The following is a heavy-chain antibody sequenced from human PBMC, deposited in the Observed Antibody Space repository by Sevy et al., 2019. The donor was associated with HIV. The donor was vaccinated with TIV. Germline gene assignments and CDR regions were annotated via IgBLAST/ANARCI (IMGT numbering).Heavy chain of an antibody. V-gene: IGHV4-34*01. CDR1: GGSFSGYY. J-gene: IGHJ4*02. D-gene: IGHD3-3*01. Sequence: SETLSLTCAVYGGSFSGYYWSWIRQPPGKGLEWIGEINHSGSTNYNPSLKSRVTISVDTSKNQFSLKLSSVTAADTAVYYCARETKLYYDFWSGYLCPIDYWGQGTLVTVSS. CDR2: INHSGST. CDR3: ARETKLYYDFWSGYLCPIDY.